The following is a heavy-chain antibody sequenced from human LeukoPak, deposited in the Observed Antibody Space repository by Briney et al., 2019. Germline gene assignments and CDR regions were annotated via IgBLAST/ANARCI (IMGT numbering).Heavy chain of an antibody. CDR2: INHSGST. CDR1: GGSFSGYY. J-gene: IGHJ4*02. D-gene: IGHD3-22*01. V-gene: IGHV4-34*01. Sequence: SETLSLTCAVYGGSFSGYYWSWIRQPPGKGLEWIGEINHSGSTNYNPSLKSRVTISVYTSKNQFSLKLSSVTAAVTAVYYCARDNYDSSGPYYFDYWGQGTLVTVSS. CDR3: ARDNYDSSGPYYFDY.